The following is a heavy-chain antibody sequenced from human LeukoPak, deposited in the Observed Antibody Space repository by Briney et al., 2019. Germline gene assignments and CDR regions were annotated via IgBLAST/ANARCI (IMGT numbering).Heavy chain of an antibody. CDR2: IRNKANRSTT. Sequence: GGSLRLSCAASGFTVSDHYMDWVRQAPGKGLEWAGRIRNKANRSTTEYAASVKGRFTISRDDSKNSLFLQMDSLNTEDTAVYYCAKRDSSGYYYDYYYYYGMDVWGQGTTVTVSS. J-gene: IGHJ6*02. D-gene: IGHD3-22*01. CDR1: GFTVSDHY. V-gene: IGHV3-72*01. CDR3: AKRDSSGYYYDYYYYYGMDV.